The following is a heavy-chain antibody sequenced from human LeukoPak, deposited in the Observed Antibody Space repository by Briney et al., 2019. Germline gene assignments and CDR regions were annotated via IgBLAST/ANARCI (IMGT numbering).Heavy chain of an antibody. J-gene: IGHJ4*02. V-gene: IGHV1-18*01. Sequence: GASVKVSCKASGYTFTSYGISRVRQAPGQGLEWMGWISAYNGNTNYAQKLQGRVTMTTDTSTSTAYMELRSLRSDDTAVYYCARANNLNYDFWSGYYYWGQGTLVTVSS. CDR3: ARANNLNYDFWSGYYY. D-gene: IGHD3-3*01. CDR2: ISAYNGNT. CDR1: GYTFTSYG.